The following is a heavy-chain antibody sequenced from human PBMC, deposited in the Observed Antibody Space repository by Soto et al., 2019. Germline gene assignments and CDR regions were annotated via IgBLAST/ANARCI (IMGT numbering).Heavy chain of an antibody. V-gene: IGHV4-30-4*01. CDR2: XXYXGXT. CDR1: GGSIISGDYY. J-gene: IGHJ3*02. Sequence: PSETLSLTCTVSGGSIISGDYYWSWIRQPQGKGLXWXGXXXYXGXTXYXXXXKSRLTISVDTSKNQFSLKLSSVTAADTAVYYCTNYGGNSRAFDIWGQGTMVTVSS. CDR3: TNYGGNSRAFDI. D-gene: IGHD4-17*01.